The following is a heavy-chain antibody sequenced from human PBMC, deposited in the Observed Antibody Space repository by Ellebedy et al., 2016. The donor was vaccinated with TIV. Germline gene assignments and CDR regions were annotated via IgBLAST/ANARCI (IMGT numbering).Heavy chain of an antibody. CDR1: GYTFTSYY. CDR3: ARGDIIVVPAVI. CDR2: INPSGGST. D-gene: IGHD2-2*01. J-gene: IGHJ4*02. Sequence: ASVKVSXXASGYTFTSYYMHWVRQAPGQGLEWMGIINPSGGSTSYAQKFQGRVTMTRDTSTSTVYMELSSLRSEDTAVYYCARGDIIVVPAVIWGQGTLVTVSS. V-gene: IGHV1-46*01.